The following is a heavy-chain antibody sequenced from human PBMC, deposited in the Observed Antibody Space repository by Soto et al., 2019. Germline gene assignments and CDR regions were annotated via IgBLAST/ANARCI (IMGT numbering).Heavy chain of an antibody. D-gene: IGHD5-18*01. V-gene: IGHV3-33*01. J-gene: IGHJ4*02. Sequence: GGSLRLSCAASGLTFSKYAMHWVRQAPGKGLEWVAVVWYDGDNKYYGDSVKGRFTISRDNSKNTLYLQMNGLRAEDTAVYFCAVGGLYGYESSAKLHYWGQGTLVTVSS. CDR2: VWYDGDNK. CDR1: GLTFSKYA. CDR3: AVGGLYGYESSAKLHY.